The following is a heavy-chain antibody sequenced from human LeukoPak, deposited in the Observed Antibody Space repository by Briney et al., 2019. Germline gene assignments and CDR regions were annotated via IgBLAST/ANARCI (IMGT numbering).Heavy chain of an antibody. CDR2: ISTDNGNT. CDR3: ARAYSYGYGPLDY. J-gene: IGHJ4*02. Sequence: GASVKLSCTSSGYSFTSYGTNWVRQAPGQGLEWMGWISTDNGNTDYAQNLQGRVTMTTDTSTSTAYMEVRSLRSDDTAVYYCARAYSYGYGPLDYWGQGTLVTVSS. V-gene: IGHV1-18*04. CDR1: GYSFTSYG. D-gene: IGHD5-18*01.